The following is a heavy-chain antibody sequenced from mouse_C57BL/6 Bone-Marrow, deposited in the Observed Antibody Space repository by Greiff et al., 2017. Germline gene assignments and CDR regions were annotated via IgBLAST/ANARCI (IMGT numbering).Heavy chain of an antibody. Sequence: QVQLQQSGAELVRPWASVKLSCKASGYTFTSYGISWVKQRTGQGLEWIGEIYPRSGNTYYNEKFKGKATLTADKSTSTAYMELSSLTSEDSAVYFCAREGYGNYGWFAYWGQGTLVTVSA. CDR2: IYPRSGNT. D-gene: IGHD2-10*02. J-gene: IGHJ3*01. CDR1: GYTFTSYG. CDR3: AREGYGNYGWFAY. V-gene: IGHV1-81*01.